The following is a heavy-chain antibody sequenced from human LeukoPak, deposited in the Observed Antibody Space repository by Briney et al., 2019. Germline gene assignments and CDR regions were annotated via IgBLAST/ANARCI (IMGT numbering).Heavy chain of an antibody. Sequence: PSEALSLTCAVSGYSIRADYYWGWIRHPPRKGLEWIGCMYHTGSVYYSPSLTSRVTISSDTSKNHFSLSLTSVTAADSAVYYCAKISGYFNSNLDVWGDGTTVAVSS. CDR1: GYSIRADYY. J-gene: IGHJ6*04. CDR2: MYHTGSV. D-gene: IGHD1-14*01. CDR3: AKISGYFNSNLDV. V-gene: IGHV4-38-2*01.